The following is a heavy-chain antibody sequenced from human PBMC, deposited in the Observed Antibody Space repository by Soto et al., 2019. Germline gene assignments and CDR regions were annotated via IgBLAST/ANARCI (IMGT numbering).Heavy chain of an antibody. Sequence: GASVKVACKAVRYIFTNYGVSWVRQAPGQGLEWMGWITTYNGNTKYAQKFQGRVTITTDASTSTAYMELSSLRSDDTAVYYCARGGSLYWYFDLWGRGTLVTVSS. V-gene: IGHV1-18*01. J-gene: IGHJ2*01. CDR3: ARGGSLYWYFDL. D-gene: IGHD1-26*01. CDR1: RYIFTNYG. CDR2: ITTYNGNT.